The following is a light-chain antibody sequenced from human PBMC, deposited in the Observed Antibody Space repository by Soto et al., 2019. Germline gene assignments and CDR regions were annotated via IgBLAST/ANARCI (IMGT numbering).Light chain of an antibody. CDR3: QQSYASPWT. CDR2: AAS. J-gene: IGKJ1*01. CDR1: QSISSY. V-gene: IGKV1-39*01. Sequence: DIQMTQSPCSLSASLGDRVAITCRASQSISSYLNWYQQKPGKAPKVLIYAASNLQSGVPSRFSGSGSGTDFALTISSLQPEDFATYYCQQSYASPWTFGQGTKVDIK.